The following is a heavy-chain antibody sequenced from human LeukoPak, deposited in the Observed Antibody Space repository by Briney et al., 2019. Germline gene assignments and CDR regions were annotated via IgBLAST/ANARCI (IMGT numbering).Heavy chain of an antibody. Sequence: ETLSLTCTVSGGSISSYYWSWIRQPPGKGLEWIGYIYYSGSTNYNPSLKSRVTISVDTSKNQFSLKLSSVTAADTAVYYCARVRDRHIVVVTASGAFDIWGQGTMVTVPS. V-gene: IGHV4-59*01. CDR3: ARVRDRHIVVVTASGAFDI. J-gene: IGHJ3*02. D-gene: IGHD2-21*02. CDR2: IYYSGST. CDR1: GGSISSYY.